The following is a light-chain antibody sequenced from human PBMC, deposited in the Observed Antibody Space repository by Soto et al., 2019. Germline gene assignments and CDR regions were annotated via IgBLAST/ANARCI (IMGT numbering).Light chain of an antibody. CDR3: QHYGGMLA. CDR2: DAS. J-gene: IGKJ1*01. CDR1: QSISNR. Sequence: DIQMTQSPSTLSASVGDRITISCRASQSISNRLAWYQQKPGKAPKVLIYDASNLESGVPSRFSGSGSGTEFILSINSLQPDDFATYYCQHYGGMLAFGQGTKVEIK. V-gene: IGKV1-5*01.